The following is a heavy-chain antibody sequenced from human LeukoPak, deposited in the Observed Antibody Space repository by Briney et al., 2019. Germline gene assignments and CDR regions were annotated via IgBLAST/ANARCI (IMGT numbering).Heavy chain of an antibody. CDR1: GGSFSGYY. CDR3: ARVRWLRLNWFDP. V-gene: IGHV4-34*01. D-gene: IGHD4-17*01. CDR2: INHSGST. J-gene: IGHJ5*02. Sequence: SETLSLTCAVYGGSFSGYYWSWIRQPPGKGLEWIGEINHSGSTNYNPSLKSRVTISVDTSKNQFSLKLSSVTAADTAVYYCARVRWLRLNWFDPWGQGTLVTVSS.